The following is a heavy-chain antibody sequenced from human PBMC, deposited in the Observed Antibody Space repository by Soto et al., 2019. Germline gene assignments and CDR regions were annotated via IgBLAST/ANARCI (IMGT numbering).Heavy chain of an antibody. CDR1: GFTFSSYA. J-gene: IGHJ4*02. V-gene: IGHV3-23*01. Sequence: EVQLLESGGGLVQPGGSLRLSCAASGFTFSSYAMSWVRQAPGKGLEWVSAISGSGGSTYYADSVKGRFTISRDNSKIALYLQMNSLRAEDTAVYYCVKALHLLPLFCNHIGVAFDYWGQGTLVTVSS. D-gene: IGHD3-10*01. CDR3: VKALHLLPLFCNHIGVAFDY. CDR2: ISGSGGST.